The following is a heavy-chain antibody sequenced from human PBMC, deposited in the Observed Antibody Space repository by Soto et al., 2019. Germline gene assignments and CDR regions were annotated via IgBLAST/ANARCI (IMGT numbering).Heavy chain of an antibody. CDR3: TRDINWEAY. CDR1: GFTYSTYT. D-gene: IGHD7-27*01. Sequence: GGSLRLSCAASGFTYSTYTMHWVRQAPGKGLECLACINPDGSEKYYVDSVKGRFTVSRDNARNSLYVQMNSLRVDDTAVYYCTRDINWEAYWGQGTLVTVSS. J-gene: IGHJ4*02. CDR2: INPDGSEK. V-gene: IGHV3-7*03.